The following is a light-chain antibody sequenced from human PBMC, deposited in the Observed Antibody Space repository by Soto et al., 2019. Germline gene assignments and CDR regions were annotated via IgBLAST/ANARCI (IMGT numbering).Light chain of an antibody. Sequence: AIQLTQSPSSLYASVGDRVTITCRASQAIRTALGWYQQKPGKVPKLLIYAASILQSGVPSRFSGSGSSTDFTLTISSLQPEDFATYYCLLDFRYFWAVGQGTTVDIK. CDR3: LLDFRYFWA. CDR1: QAIRTA. V-gene: IGKV1-6*01. CDR2: AAS. J-gene: IGKJ1*01.